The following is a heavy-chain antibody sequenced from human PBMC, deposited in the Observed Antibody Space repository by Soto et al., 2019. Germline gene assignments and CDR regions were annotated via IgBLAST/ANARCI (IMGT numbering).Heavy chain of an antibody. CDR2: IYYSGST. CDR1: GGSISSSSYY. Sequence: SETLSLTCAVSGGSISSSSYYWGWIRQPPGKGLEWIGSIYYSGSTYYNPSLKSRVTISVDTPKNQFSLKLSSVTAADTAVYYCARLPLAYCGGDCYAYYYYGMDVWGQGTTVTVSS. CDR3: ARLPLAYCGGDCYAYYYYGMDV. D-gene: IGHD2-21*02. V-gene: IGHV4-39*01. J-gene: IGHJ6*02.